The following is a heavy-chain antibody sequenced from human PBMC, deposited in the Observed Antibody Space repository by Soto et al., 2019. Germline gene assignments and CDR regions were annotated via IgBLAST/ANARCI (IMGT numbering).Heavy chain of an antibody. CDR1: GASINNFAYY. D-gene: IGHD3-16*01. CDR2: VYYNENT. CDR3: GGGGGGYGSPGWFDP. Sequence: NPSETLSLTCSVSGASINNFAYYWGWIRQPPGKGLEWIGTVYYNENTYYNPSLKSRVAISVDTAKNQFSLNLRSVTAADTAIYLGGGGGGGYGSPGWFDPWGQGTLVTVSS. V-gene: IGHV4-39*01. J-gene: IGHJ5*01.